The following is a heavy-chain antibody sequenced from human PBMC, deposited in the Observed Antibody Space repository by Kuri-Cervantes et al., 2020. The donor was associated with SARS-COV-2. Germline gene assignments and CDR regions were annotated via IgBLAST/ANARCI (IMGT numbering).Heavy chain of an antibody. CDR3: ARRVGWGTFDY. CDR1: GYSFTSYW. V-gene: IGHV5-51*01. J-gene: IGHJ4*02. D-gene: IGHD3-16*01. CDR2: IYPGDSDT. Sequence: GGSLRLSCKGSGYSFTSYWITWVRQMPGKGLEWMGFIYPGDSDTRYSPSFQGQVTISADKSISTAYLQWSSLKASDTAMYYCARRVGWGTFDYWGQGTLVTVSS.